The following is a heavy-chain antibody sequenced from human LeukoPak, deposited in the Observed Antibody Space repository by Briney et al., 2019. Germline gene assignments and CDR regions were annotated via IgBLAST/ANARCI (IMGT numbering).Heavy chain of an antibody. Sequence: ASVKVSCKASGYNFAHNIHWVRQAPGQGLEWMGIINPSGGSTSYAQRFQGRVTMTRDTSTSTVYMELSSLRSEDTAVYYCARDVGYHDSSGRPFDPWGQGTLVTVSS. CDR1: GYNFAHN. CDR2: INPSGGST. D-gene: IGHD3-22*01. J-gene: IGHJ5*02. CDR3: ARDVGYHDSSGRPFDP. V-gene: IGHV1-46*01.